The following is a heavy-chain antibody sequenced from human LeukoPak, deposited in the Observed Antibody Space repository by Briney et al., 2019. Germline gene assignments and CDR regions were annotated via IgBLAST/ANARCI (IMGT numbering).Heavy chain of an antibody. CDR3: ARDQYRQDRDSSGLYYFDY. V-gene: IGHV1-46*01. D-gene: IGHD3-22*01. CDR2: INPSGGST. Sequence: ASVKVSCKASGYTFTSYYTHWVRQAPGQGLEWMGIINPSGGSTSYAQKFQGRVTMTRDTSTSTVYMELSSLRSEDTAVYYCARDQYRQDRDSSGLYYFDYWGQGTLVTVSS. J-gene: IGHJ4*02. CDR1: GYTFTSYY.